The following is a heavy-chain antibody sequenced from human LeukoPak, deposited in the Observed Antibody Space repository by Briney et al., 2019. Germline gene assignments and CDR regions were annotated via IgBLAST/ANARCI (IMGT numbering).Heavy chain of an antibody. V-gene: IGHV4-30-4*01. CDR2: IYYSGST. J-gene: IGHJ6*04. CDR1: GGSISSGDYY. CDR3: ARALTGGSGTYYYYYGMDV. Sequence: PSQTLSLTCTVSGGSISSGDYYWSWIRQPPGKGLVWIGYIYYSGSTYYNPSLKSRVTISVDTSKNQFSLKLSSVTAADTAVYYCARALTGGSGTYYYYYGMDVWGKGTTVTVSS. D-gene: IGHD3-10*01.